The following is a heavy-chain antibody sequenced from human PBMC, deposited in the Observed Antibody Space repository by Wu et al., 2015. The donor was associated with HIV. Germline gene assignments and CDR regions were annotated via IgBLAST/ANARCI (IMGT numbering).Heavy chain of an antibody. CDR2: INPSGGST. V-gene: IGHV1-46*01. Sequence: QVQLVQSGAEVKKPGASVKVSCKASGYTFTSYYMHWVRQAPGQGLEWMGIINPSGGSTSYAQKFQGRVTMTRDTSTSTVYMELSSLRSEDTAVYYCVREHGSGRGQIYWGQGTLVTVSS. J-gene: IGHJ4*02. CDR1: GYTFTSYY. D-gene: IGHD3-10*01. CDR3: VREHGSGRGQIY.